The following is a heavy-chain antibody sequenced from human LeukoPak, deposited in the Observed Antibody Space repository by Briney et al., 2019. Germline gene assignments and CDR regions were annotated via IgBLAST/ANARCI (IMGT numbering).Heavy chain of an antibody. CDR1: GYSFTSYW. V-gene: IGHV5-51*01. J-gene: IGHJ6*02. D-gene: IGHD3-22*01. Sequence: GESLKISCKGSGYSFTSYWIGWVRPMPGKGLEWMGIIYPGDSDTRYSPSFQGQVTISADKSISTAYLQWSSLKASDTAMYYCARLSSDYYDSSGYRAYYYYYGMDVWGQGTTVTVSS. CDR2: IYPGDSDT. CDR3: ARLSSDYYDSSGYRAYYYYYGMDV.